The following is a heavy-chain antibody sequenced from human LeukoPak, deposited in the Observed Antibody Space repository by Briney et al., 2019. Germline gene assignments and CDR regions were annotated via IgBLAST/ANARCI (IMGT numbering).Heavy chain of an antibody. J-gene: IGHJ4*02. CDR2: IYYSGST. V-gene: IGHV4-59*08. D-gene: IGHD3-3*01. Sequence: SETLSLTCTVSGGSISSYYWSWIRQPPGKGLEWIGYIYYSGSTNYNPSLKSRVTISVDTSKNQFSLKLSSVTAADTAVYYRARGKMYYDFWSGSNLFDYWGQGTLVTVSS. CDR1: GGSISSYY. CDR3: ARGKMYYDFWSGSNLFDY.